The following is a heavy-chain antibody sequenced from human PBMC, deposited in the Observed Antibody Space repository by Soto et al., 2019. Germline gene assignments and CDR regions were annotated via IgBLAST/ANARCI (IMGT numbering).Heavy chain of an antibody. D-gene: IGHD5-12*01. V-gene: IGHV4-39*01. CDR1: GGSISSSSYY. CDR3: ALYSGYDFKSDY. J-gene: IGHJ4*02. Sequence: LQLQESGPGLVKPSETLSLTCTVSGGSISSSSYYWGWIRQPPGKGLEWIGSIYYSGSTYYNPSLKSRVTISVDTSNNQFSLKLSSVTAADTAVYYCALYSGYDFKSDYWGQGTLVTVSS. CDR2: IYYSGST.